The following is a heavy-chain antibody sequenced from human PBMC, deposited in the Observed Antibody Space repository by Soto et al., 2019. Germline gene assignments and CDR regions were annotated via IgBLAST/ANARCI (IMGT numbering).Heavy chain of an antibody. J-gene: IGHJ3*02. CDR3: ARDLGGEYCGGDCYWENAFDI. CDR2: IYYSGST. Sequence: SEALSLTCTVYGGSISSYYWSWIRQPPGKGLEWIGYIYYSGSTNYNPSLKSRVTISVDTSKNQFSLKLSSVTAADTAVYYCARDLGGEYCGGDCYWENAFDIWGQGTMVTVSS. D-gene: IGHD2-21*02. CDR1: GGSISSYY. V-gene: IGHV4-59*01.